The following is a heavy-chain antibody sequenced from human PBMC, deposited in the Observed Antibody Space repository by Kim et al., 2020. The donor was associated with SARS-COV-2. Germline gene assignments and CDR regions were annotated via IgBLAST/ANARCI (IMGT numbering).Heavy chain of an antibody. V-gene: IGHV4-61*02. J-gene: IGHJ4*02. CDR3: ARGTDASY. D-gene: IGHD1-1*01. CDR2: TYTSGST. CDR1: GGSISSGSYY. Sequence: SETLSLTCTVSGGSISSGSYYWSWIRQPAGKGLEWIGRTYTSGSTNYNPSLKSRVTISVDTSKNQFSLKLSSVTAADTAVYYCARGTDASYWGQGTLVTVSS.